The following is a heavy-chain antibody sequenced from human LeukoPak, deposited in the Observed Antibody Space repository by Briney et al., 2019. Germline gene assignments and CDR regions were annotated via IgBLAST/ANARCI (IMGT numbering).Heavy chain of an antibody. V-gene: IGHV3-9*01. CDR2: ISWNSGSI. D-gene: IGHD2-2*01. CDR1: GFTFDDYA. CDR3: AKDIACSSTSCRDYYYYGMDV. Sequence: PGGSLRLSCAASGFTFDDYAMHWVRQAPGKGLEWVSGISWNSGSIGYADSVKGRFTISRDNAKNSLYLQMNSLRAEDTALYYCAKDIACSSTSCRDYYYYGMDVWGQGTTVTVSS. J-gene: IGHJ6*02.